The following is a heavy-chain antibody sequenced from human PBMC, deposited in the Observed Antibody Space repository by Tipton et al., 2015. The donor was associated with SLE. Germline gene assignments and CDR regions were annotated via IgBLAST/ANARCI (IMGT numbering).Heavy chain of an antibody. D-gene: IGHD5-18*01. CDR1: GASITSSDW. CDR2: IHHRGST. V-gene: IGHV4-4*02. J-gene: IGHJ6*02. Sequence: TLSLTCAVSGASITSSDWWGWVRQPPGKGLEYIGEIHHRGSTNYKSSLRGRVPISVDKSKNQFSLKLTSVTAADTAVYYCARWIPWTGINVWGQGATVTVSS. CDR3: ARWIPWTGINV.